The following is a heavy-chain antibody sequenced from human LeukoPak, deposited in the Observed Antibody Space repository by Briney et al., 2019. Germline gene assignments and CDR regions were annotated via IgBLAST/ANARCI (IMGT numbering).Heavy chain of an antibody. CDR1: GFTVSGNY. J-gene: IGHJ5*02. CDR3: AREIVGATRGFDP. D-gene: IGHD1-26*01. Sequence: GGSLRLSCAASGFTVSGNYMSWVRQAPGKGLEWVSVIYSGGSTYYADSVKGRFTISRDNSKNTLYLQMNSLRAEDTAVYYCAREIVGATRGFDPWGQGTLVTVSS. V-gene: IGHV3-53*01. CDR2: IYSGGST.